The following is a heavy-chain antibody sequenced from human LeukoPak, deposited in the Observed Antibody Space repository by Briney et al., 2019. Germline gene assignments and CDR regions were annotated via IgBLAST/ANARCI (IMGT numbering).Heavy chain of an antibody. J-gene: IGHJ5*02. Sequence: ASVKVSCKASGYTFTSYDINWVRQATGQGLEWMGWMNPNSGNTGYAQKFQGRVTMTRNTSISTAYMELSSLRSEDTAVYYCARGMVEKYSSSWYSWFDPWGQGTLVTVSS. CDR2: MNPNSGNT. CDR3: ARGMVEKYSSSWYSWFDP. V-gene: IGHV1-8*01. D-gene: IGHD6-13*01. CDR1: GYTFTSYD.